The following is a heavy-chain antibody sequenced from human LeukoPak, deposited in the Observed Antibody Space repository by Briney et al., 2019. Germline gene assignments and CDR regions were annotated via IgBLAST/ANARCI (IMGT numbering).Heavy chain of an antibody. Sequence: SGTLSLTCAVSGGSISSSNWWSWVRQPPGKGLEWIGEIYHSGSTNYDPSLKSRVTISVDKSKNQFSLKLSSVTAADTAVYYCARSGGNYYDTDAFDIWGQGTMVTVSS. D-gene: IGHD1-26*01. CDR1: GGSISSSNW. J-gene: IGHJ3*02. V-gene: IGHV4-4*02. CDR2: IYHSGST. CDR3: ARSGGNYYDTDAFDI.